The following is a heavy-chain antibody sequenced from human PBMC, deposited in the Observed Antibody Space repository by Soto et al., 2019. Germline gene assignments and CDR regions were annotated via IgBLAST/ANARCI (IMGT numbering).Heavy chain of an antibody. CDR1: GFTFSSYS. D-gene: IGHD2-15*01. CDR2: ISSSSSYI. J-gene: IGHJ4*02. CDR3: ARVPFLSVVVAARTGHY. V-gene: IGHV3-21*01. Sequence: EVQLVESGGGLVKPGGSLRLSCAASGFTFSSYSMNWVRQAPGKGLEWVSSISSSSSYIYYADSVKGRSTISRDNAKNSLYLQMNSLRAEDTAVYYCARVPFLSVVVAARTGHYWGQESLVMVTS.